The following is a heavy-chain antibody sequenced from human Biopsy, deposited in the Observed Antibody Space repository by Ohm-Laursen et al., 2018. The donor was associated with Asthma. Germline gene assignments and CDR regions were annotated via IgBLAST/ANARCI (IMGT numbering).Heavy chain of an antibody. CDR1: GYTFISYA. Sequence: ASVKVSCKASGYTFISYAIHWVRQAPGQRLEWTGWINAGNGNTKYSQKFQGRVTISRDTSASTAYMDLSSLRSEDTAVYYCARTYYDFLTGQVNDAFDMWGQGTMVTVSS. CDR2: INAGNGNT. V-gene: IGHV1-3*01. CDR3: ARTYYDFLTGQVNDAFDM. J-gene: IGHJ3*02. D-gene: IGHD3-9*01.